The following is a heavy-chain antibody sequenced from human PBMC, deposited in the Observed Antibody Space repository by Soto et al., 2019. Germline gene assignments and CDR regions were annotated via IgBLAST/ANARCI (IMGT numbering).Heavy chain of an antibody. CDR2: INAGNGNT. Sequence: GASVKVSCKASGYTFTSYAMHWVRQAPGQRLEWMGWINAGNGNTKYSQKFQGRVTITRDTSASTAYMELSSLRSEDTAVYYCARDLWGDTIFGVVIIEGPLDYWGQGTLVTVSS. J-gene: IGHJ4*02. V-gene: IGHV1-3*01. CDR3: ARDLWGDTIFGVVIIEGPLDY. CDR1: GYTFTSYA. D-gene: IGHD3-3*01.